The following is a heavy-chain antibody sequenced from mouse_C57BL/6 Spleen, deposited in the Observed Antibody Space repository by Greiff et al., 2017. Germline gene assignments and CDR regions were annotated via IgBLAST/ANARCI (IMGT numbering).Heavy chain of an antibody. Sequence: EVKLVESGGGLVKPGGSLKLSCAASGFTFSSYAMSWVRQTPEKRLEWVATISDGGSYTYYPDNVKGRFTISRDNAKNNLYLQMSHLKSEDTAVYYCAREGDDGRYFDVWGTGTTVTVSS. CDR2: ISDGGSYT. CDR1: GFTFSSYA. D-gene: IGHD2-3*01. CDR3: AREGDDGRYFDV. J-gene: IGHJ1*03. V-gene: IGHV5-4*01.